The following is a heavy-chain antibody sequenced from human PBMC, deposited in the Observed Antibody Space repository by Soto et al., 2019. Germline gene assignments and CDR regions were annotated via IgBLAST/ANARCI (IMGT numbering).Heavy chain of an antibody. Sequence: PSETLSLTCTVSGDSISRYYWSWIRQPPGKGLEWIGYINYSRSTNYNHSPKSRVTITVDTSNTQNSLKLRSVTAADTAVYYCERDLADSNPYYFDYWGQGTLVTVSS. D-gene: IGHD3-22*01. CDR2: INYSRST. CDR1: GDSISRYY. CDR3: ERDLADSNPYYFDY. J-gene: IGHJ4*02. V-gene: IGHV4-59*01.